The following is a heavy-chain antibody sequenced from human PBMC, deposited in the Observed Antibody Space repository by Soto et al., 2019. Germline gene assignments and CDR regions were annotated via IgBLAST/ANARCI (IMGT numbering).Heavy chain of an antibody. CDR3: ARSSHDYIWGSYEFVDY. V-gene: IGHV1-18*01. J-gene: IGHJ4*02. Sequence: GASVKVSCKASGYTFTSYGISWVRQAPGQGLEWMGWISAYNGNTNYAQKLQGRVTMTTDTSTSTAYMELRSLRSDDTAVYYCARSSHDYIWGSYEFVDYSGQGTLGTGST. D-gene: IGHD3-16*01. CDR1: GYTFTSYG. CDR2: ISAYNGNT.